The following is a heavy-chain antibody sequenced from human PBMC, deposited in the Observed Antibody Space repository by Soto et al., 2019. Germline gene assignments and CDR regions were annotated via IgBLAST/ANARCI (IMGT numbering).Heavy chain of an antibody. Sequence: VGSLRLSCAASGFTFSSYEMNWVRQAPGKGLEWVSYISSSGSTIYYADSVKGRFTISRDNAKNSLYLQMNSLRAEDTAVYCCARDPPPKRITIFGVVLYGMDVWGQGTTVTVSS. CDR3: ARDPPPKRITIFGVVLYGMDV. J-gene: IGHJ6*02. D-gene: IGHD3-3*01. V-gene: IGHV3-48*03. CDR2: ISSSGSTI. CDR1: GFTFSSYE.